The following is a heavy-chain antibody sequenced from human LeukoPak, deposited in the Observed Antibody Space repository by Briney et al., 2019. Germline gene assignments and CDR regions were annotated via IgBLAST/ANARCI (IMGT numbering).Heavy chain of an antibody. V-gene: IGHV3-23*01. J-gene: IGHJ6*03. Sequence: PGGSLRLSCAASGFAFSNFAMSWVRQAPGKALEWVSAMSGSGYYTYYVESVKGRFTISRDNSKNTLYPHMNSLRADDTAVYYCAKMEGQRLYDYCMDVWGRGTTVTVSS. CDR1: GFAFSNFA. D-gene: IGHD3-3*01. CDR3: AKMEGQRLYDYCMDV. CDR2: MSGSGYYT.